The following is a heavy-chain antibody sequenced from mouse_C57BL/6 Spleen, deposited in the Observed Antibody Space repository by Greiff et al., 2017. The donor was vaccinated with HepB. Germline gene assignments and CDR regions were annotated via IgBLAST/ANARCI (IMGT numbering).Heavy chain of an antibody. V-gene: IGHV1-55*01. CDR2: IYPGSGST. Sequence: QVQLQQPGAELVKPGASVKMSCKASGYTFTSYWITWVKQRPGQGLEWIGDIYPGSGSTNYNEKFKSKATLTVDTSSSTAYMQLSSLTSEDSAVYYCARWGLYYGKGGDYWGQGTTLTVSS. CDR1: GYTFTSYW. J-gene: IGHJ2*01. CDR3: ARWGLYYGKGGDY. D-gene: IGHD2-1*01.